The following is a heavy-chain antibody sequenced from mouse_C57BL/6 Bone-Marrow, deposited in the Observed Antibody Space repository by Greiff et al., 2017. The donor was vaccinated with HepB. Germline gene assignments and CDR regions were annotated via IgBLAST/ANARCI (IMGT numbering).Heavy chain of an antibody. CDR1: GYTFTSYG. V-gene: IGHV1-81*01. CDR3: ARGGTVVAGDY. Sequence: QVQLKESGAELARPGASVKLSCKASGYTFTSYGISWVKQRTGQGLEWIGEIYPRSGNTYYNEKFKGKATLTADKSSSTAYMELRSLTSEDSAVYFCARGGTVVAGDYWGQGTSVTVSS. D-gene: IGHD1-1*01. J-gene: IGHJ4*01. CDR2: IYPRSGNT.